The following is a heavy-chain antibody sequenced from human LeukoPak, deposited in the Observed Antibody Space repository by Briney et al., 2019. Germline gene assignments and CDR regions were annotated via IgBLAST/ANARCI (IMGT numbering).Heavy chain of an antibody. D-gene: IGHD3-22*01. CDR3: ARVTGYMIEDYFDY. CDR1: GGSISSYY. CDR2: IYTSGST. Sequence: AEPLSLTCTVAGGSISSYYWSWIRQPAGKGLEWMGLIYTSGSTNYNPSLQSRVTMSVDTSNNQFSLQLSSVTAADTAVYYCARVTGYMIEDYFDYWGQGTLVTVSS. V-gene: IGHV4-4*07. J-gene: IGHJ4*02.